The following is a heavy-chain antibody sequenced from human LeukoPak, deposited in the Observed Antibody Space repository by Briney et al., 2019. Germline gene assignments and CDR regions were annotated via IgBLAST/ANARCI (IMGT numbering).Heavy chain of an antibody. CDR3: AREQTTVTGDAFDI. J-gene: IGHJ3*02. CDR2: ISYDGSNK. Sequence: GGSLRLSCAASGFTFSSYAMHWVRQAPGKGLEWVAVISYDGSNKYYADSVKGRFTISRDNSKNTLYLQMNSLRAEDTAVYYCAREQTTVTGDAFDIWGQGTMVTVSS. CDR1: GFTFSSYA. V-gene: IGHV3-30-3*01. D-gene: IGHD4-11*01.